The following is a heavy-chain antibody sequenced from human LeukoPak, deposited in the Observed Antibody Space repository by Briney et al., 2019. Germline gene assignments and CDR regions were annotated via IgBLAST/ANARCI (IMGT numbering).Heavy chain of an antibody. J-gene: IGHJ5*02. Sequence: PGGSLRLSCAASGFTFSSYSMNWVRQAPGKGLEWVSSISSSSSYIYYADSVKGRFTISRDNAKNSLYLQMNSLRAEDTAVYYCAKEDIVVVVAGRFDPWGQGTLVTVSS. CDR2: ISSSSSYI. V-gene: IGHV3-21*04. CDR1: GFTFSSYS. CDR3: AKEDIVVVVAGRFDP. D-gene: IGHD2-15*01.